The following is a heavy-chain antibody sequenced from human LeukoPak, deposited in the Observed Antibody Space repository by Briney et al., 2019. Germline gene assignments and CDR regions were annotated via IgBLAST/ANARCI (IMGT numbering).Heavy chain of an antibody. CDR2: MNPINGNA. J-gene: IGHJ5*02. CDR3: AICIVVVPAADRDHNWFDP. Sequence: GASVKVSCKASGYTFTSYDINWVRQATGQGLEWMGWMNPINGNAGYAQKFQGRVTITRNTSISTAYMELSSLRSEDTAVYYCAICIVVVPAADRDHNWFDPWGREPWSPSPQ. CDR1: GYTFTSYD. V-gene: IGHV1-8*03. D-gene: IGHD2-2*01.